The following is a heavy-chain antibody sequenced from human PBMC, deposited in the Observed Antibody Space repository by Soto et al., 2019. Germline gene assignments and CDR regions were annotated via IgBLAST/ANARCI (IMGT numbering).Heavy chain of an antibody. CDR1: GYTFTGYY. V-gene: IGHV1-2*02. CDR3: ASDDPGSNDEGPRFDP. D-gene: IGHD1-1*01. Sequence: QVQLVQSGAEVKKPGASVKVSCKASGYTFTGYYMHWVRQAPGQGLEWMGWINPNSGGTNYAQKFQGRVTMTRHTSISTAYMELSRLRSDDTAVYYCASDDPGSNDEGPRFDPWGQGTLVTVSS. J-gene: IGHJ5*02. CDR2: INPNSGGT.